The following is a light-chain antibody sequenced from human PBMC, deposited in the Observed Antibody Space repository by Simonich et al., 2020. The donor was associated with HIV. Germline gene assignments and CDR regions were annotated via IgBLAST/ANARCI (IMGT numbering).Light chain of an antibody. V-gene: IGKV3-15*01. CDR1: HSVSSN. CDR2: GAS. J-gene: IGKJ3*01. Sequence: VMTQSPATLSVSPGERATLSCRARHSVSSNLAWYQQKPGQAPRLLIYGASTRATGIPARFSGRGSGTDFTLTISSLEPEDFAVYYCQQRSNWPPVFTFGPGTKVDIK. CDR3: QQRSNWPPVFT.